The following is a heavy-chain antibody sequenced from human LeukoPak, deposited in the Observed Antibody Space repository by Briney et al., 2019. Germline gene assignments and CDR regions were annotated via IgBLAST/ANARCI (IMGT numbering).Heavy chain of an antibody. CDR2: INYSRNP. D-gene: IGHD3-16*01. V-gene: IGHV4-39*07. J-gene: IGHJ6*03. CDR1: GGSISSYY. Sequence: SETLSLTCTVSGGSISSYYWGWIRQPPGKGLEWIGNINYSRNPYYNPSLKSRVTISVDTSKNQFSLKLSSVTAADTAMYYCAREKIGTGIVLGKDYYYMDVWGKGTTVTVSS. CDR3: AREKIGTGIVLGKDYYYMDV.